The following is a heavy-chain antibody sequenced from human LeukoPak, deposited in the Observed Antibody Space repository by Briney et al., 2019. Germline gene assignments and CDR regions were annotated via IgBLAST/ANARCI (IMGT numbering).Heavy chain of an antibody. CDR1: GFTFSSYW. CDR3: ARDAGSLVVPAAIRTSHYYYMDV. Sequence: PGGSLRLSCAASGFTFSSYWMSWVRQAPGKGLEWVANIKQDGSEKYYVDSVKGRFTISRDNAKNSLYLQMNSLRAEDTAVYYCARDAGSLVVPAAIRTSHYYYMDVWGKGTTVTVSS. CDR2: IKQDGSEK. J-gene: IGHJ6*03. V-gene: IGHV3-7*01. D-gene: IGHD2-2*02.